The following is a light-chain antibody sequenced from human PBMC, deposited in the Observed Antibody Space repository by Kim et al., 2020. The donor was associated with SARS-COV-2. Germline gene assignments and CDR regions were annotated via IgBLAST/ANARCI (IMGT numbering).Light chain of an antibody. J-gene: IGKJ1*01. Sequence: ASVGDRVTITCRASQGIGNHLAWYQQKPGKGPQALIYAASSLQTGVPSRFSGSGSGTEFTLTIGSLQTEDFATYYCQKYNSDPWTFGPGTKVEIK. V-gene: IGKV1-27*01. CDR2: AAS. CDR3: QKYNSDPWT. CDR1: QGIGNH.